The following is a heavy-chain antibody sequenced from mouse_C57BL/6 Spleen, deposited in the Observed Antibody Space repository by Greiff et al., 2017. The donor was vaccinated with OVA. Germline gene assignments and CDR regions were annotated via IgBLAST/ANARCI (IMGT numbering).Heavy chain of an antibody. D-gene: IGHD1-1*01. J-gene: IGHJ4*01. Sequence: EVQRVESGGDLVKPGGSLKLSCAASGFTFSSYGMSWVRQTPDKRLEWVATISSGGTYTYYPDSVKGRFTISRDNAKNTLYLQMSSLKSEDTAMYYCARYYYGSSYVDYAMDYWGQGTSVTVSS. CDR1: GFTFSSYG. CDR3: ARYYYGSSYVDYAMDY. CDR2: ISSGGTYT. V-gene: IGHV5-6*01.